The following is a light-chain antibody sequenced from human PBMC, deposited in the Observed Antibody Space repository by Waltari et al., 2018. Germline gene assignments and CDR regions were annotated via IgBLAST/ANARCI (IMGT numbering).Light chain of an antibody. Sequence: EIVMTQSPATLSVSPGERATLSCRASQSVRSNLAWYQQKPGQAPRLLIYGASTRATGIPARFSGRGSGTEFTLTISSLQSEDFAVYYCQQYKNWPYTFGQGTKLEIK. V-gene: IGKV3-15*01. CDR1: QSVRSN. CDR3: QQYKNWPYT. J-gene: IGKJ2*01. CDR2: GAS.